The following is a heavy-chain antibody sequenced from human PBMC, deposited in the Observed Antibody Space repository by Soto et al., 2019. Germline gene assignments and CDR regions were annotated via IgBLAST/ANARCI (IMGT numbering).Heavy chain of an antibody. D-gene: IGHD2-21*01. J-gene: IGHJ3*01. CDR3: ARGRGVVIPAGTPDAFDV. Sequence: ASVKVSCKASGYIFNKYGFNWARQAPGQGLEWMGRISAFNGYTNFAQKFQGRVTLTTDTSTNTAYMELSSLRSDDTAIYYCARGRGVVIPAGTPDAFDVWGQGTMVTVSS. CDR1: GYIFNKYG. CDR2: ISAFNGYT. V-gene: IGHV1-18*01.